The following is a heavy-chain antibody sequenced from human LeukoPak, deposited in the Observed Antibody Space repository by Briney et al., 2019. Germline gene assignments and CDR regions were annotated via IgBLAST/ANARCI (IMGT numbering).Heavy chain of an antibody. J-gene: IGHJ4*02. V-gene: IGHV4-59*01. Sequence: SETLSLTCTVSGGSISSYYWSWIRQPPGKGLEWIGYIYYSGSTNYNPSLKSRVTISVDTSKNQFSLKVSSVTAADTAVYYCARETRYCSGASCYEPFDYWGQGTLGTVSS. CDR2: IYYSGST. CDR3: ARETRYCSGASCYEPFDY. CDR1: GGSISSYY. D-gene: IGHD2-15*01.